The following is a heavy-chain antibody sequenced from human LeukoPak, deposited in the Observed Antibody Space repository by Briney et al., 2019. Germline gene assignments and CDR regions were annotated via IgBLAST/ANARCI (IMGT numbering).Heavy chain of an antibody. D-gene: IGHD4-17*01. J-gene: IGHJ4*02. CDR3: AGDLGLFDGDYETPAYYFDY. Sequence: PGGSLRLSXAASGFTFSSYEMNWVRQAPGKGLEWVSYISSSGSTIYYADSVKGRFTISRDNAKNSLYLQMNSLRAEDTAVYYCAGDLGLFDGDYETPAYYFDYWGQGTLVTVSS. CDR2: ISSSGSTI. V-gene: IGHV3-48*03. CDR1: GFTFSSYE.